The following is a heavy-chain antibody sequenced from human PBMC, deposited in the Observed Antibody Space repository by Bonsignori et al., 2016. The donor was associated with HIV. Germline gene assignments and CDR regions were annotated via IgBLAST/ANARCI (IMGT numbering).Heavy chain of an antibody. CDR2: IYYSGST. D-gene: IGHD2-15*01. CDR1: GGSISSGDYY. V-gene: IGHV4-30-4*08. Sequence: SETLSLTCTVSGGSISSGDYYWSWIRQPPGKGLEWIGYIYYSGSTYYNPSLKSRVTISVDTSKNQFSLKLSSVTAADTAVYYCARAPYCSGGSCYYDVYTFDYWGQGTLVTVSS. CDR3: ARAPYCSGGSCYYDVYTFDY. J-gene: IGHJ4*02.